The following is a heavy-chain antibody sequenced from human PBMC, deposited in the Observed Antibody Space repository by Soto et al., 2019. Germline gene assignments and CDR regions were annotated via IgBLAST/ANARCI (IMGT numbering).Heavy chain of an antibody. Sequence: ASVKVSCKASGYTFTGYYMHWVRQAPGQGLEWMGWINPNSGGTNYAQKFQGWVTMTRDTSISTAYMELSRLRSDDTAVYYCARGVVGGPVARLGMGPGLDYWGQGTLVTVSS. J-gene: IGHJ4*02. CDR2: INPNSGGT. CDR1: GYTFTGYY. D-gene: IGHD7-27*01. CDR3: ARGVVGGPVARLGMGPGLDY. V-gene: IGHV1-2*04.